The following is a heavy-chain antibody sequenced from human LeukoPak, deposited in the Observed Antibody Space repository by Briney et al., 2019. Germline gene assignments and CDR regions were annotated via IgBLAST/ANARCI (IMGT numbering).Heavy chain of an antibody. CDR2: ISWNSGSI. J-gene: IGHJ2*01. V-gene: IGHV3-9*01. Sequence: PGGSLRLSCAASGFTFSSYAMSWVRQAPGKGLEWVSGISWNSGSIGYADSVKGRFTISRDNAKNSLYLQMNSLRAEDTALYYCARPRIVGATNWYFDLWGRGTLVTVSS. CDR1: GFTFSSYA. D-gene: IGHD1-26*01. CDR3: ARPRIVGATNWYFDL.